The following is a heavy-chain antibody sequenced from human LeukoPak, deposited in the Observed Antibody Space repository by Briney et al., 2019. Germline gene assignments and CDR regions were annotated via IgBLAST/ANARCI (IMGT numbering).Heavy chain of an antibody. CDR2: ISSSGRT. D-gene: IGHD3-10*01. J-gene: IGHJ4*02. CDR1: GGSISSGDYY. Sequence: SQTLSLTCTVSGGSISSGDYYWSWIRQPPGKGLEWIGYISSSGRTYYKPSLKSRFTVSMYTSKNQFSLKVSSVTAADTAVFYCARGQYGSGIAYWGQGTLVTVSS. CDR3: ARGQYGSGIAY. V-gene: IGHV4-30-4*01.